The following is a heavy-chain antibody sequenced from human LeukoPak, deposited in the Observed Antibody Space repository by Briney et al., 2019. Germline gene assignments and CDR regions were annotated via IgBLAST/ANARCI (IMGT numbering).Heavy chain of an antibody. V-gene: IGHV3-30-3*01. J-gene: IGHJ4*02. Sequence: GGSLRLSCAASGFTFTTYVMHWVRQAPGKGLEWVAVISYDGSNKYYADSVKGRFTISRDNSKNTVFLQMNSLTAEDTAMYYCARDFLAGDYGIGYWGQGTLVTVSP. CDR2: ISYDGSNK. D-gene: IGHD4-17*01. CDR3: ARDFLAGDYGIGY. CDR1: GFTFTTYV.